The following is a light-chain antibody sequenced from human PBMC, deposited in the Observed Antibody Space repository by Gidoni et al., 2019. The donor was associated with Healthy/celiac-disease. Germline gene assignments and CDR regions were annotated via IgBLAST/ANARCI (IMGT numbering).Light chain of an antibody. V-gene: IGLV3-1*01. J-gene: IGLJ2*01. CDR1: KLGDKY. CDR2: QDS. Sequence: SYEPTQPPSVSVSPGQPASITCSGDKLGDKYASWYQQKPGQSPVLVIYQDSKRPSGIPERFSGSNSGNTATLTISGTQAMDEADYYCQAWDSSTGVVFGGGTKLTVL. CDR3: QAWDSSTGVV.